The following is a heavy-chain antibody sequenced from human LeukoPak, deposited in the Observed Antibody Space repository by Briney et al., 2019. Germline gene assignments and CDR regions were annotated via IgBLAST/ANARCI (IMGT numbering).Heavy chain of an antibody. CDR2: IRSKADSYAT. J-gene: IGHJ4*02. D-gene: IGHD7-27*01. V-gene: IGHV3-73*01. Sequence: GGSLRLSCAASGLTFSVSAMHWVRQASGKGLEWVGRIRSKADSYATAYAVSVKGRFTISRDDSKNTVYLQMNSLKTEDTAVYYCTRPGLIGDFDCWGQGTLVTVSS. CDR1: GLTFSVSA. CDR3: TRPGLIGDFDC.